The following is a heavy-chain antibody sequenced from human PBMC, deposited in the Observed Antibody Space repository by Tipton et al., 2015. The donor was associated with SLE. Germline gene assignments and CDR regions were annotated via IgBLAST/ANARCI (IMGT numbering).Heavy chain of an antibody. D-gene: IGHD3-3*01. CDR1: GVTFSSYG. J-gene: IGHJ4*02. CDR3: ARPRGDFWSGYYSY. Sequence: SGVTFSSYGMHWVRQAPGKGLEWVAVIWYDGSNKYYADSVKGRFTISRDNSKNTLYLQMNSLRAEDTAVYYCARPRGDFWSGYYSYWGQGTLVTVSS. V-gene: IGHV3-33*01. CDR2: IWYDGSNK.